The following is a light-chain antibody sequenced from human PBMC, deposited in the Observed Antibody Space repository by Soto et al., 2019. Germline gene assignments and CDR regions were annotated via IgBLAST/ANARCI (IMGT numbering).Light chain of an antibody. V-gene: IGLV2-8*01. CDR3: SSYAVNNTLVV. CDR2: EVS. CDR1: SSDVGGYNS. J-gene: IGLJ2*01. Sequence: QSVLTQPPSASGSPGQSVTISCTGTSSDVGGYNSVSWYQQYPGKAPKLIIYEVSDRPSGVPDRFSGPNSGSTASLTVSCRAAEDEADYYCSSYAVNNTLVVFGGGTKLTV.